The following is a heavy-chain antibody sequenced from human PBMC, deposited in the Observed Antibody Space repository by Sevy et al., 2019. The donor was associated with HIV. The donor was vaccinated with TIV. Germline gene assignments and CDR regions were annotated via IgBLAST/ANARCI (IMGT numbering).Heavy chain of an antibody. D-gene: IGHD3-16*01. J-gene: IGHJ4*02. CDR3: AKGQGYDYIWGNERSEYYFDY. CDR2: ISHDGSYQ. CDR1: RFTFSTYD. V-gene: IGHV3-30*18. Sequence: GGSLRLSCAASRFTFSTYDIHWVRQAPGKGLEWVAVISHDGSYQYYTDSVKGGFTISRDYSKNKAYLQMNSLRADDSGMYYCAKGQGYDYIWGNERSEYYFDYWGQGTLVTVSS.